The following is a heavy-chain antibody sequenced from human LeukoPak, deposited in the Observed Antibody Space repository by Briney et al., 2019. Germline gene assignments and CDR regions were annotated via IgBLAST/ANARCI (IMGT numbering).Heavy chain of an antibody. CDR3: AREKHSSTIVGAADAFDI. CDR2: IWYDGSNE. D-gene: IGHD1-26*01. CDR1: GFTFSSYG. J-gene: IGHJ3*02. V-gene: IGHV3-33*01. Sequence: PGGSLRLSCAASGFTFSSYGMHWVRQAPGQGLEWVALIWYDGSNEDYADSVKGRFTISRDNSKNTLYLQMNSLRAEDTAVYYCAREKHSSTIVGAADAFDIWGQGTMVTVSS.